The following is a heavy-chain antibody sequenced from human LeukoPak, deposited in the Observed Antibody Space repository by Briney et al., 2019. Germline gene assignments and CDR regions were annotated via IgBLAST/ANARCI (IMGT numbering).Heavy chain of an antibody. CDR3: AFCGLRPNNWFDP. Sequence: SETLSLTCTVSRGSISTDSYYWDWIRQPPGKGLEWIGSIYYSGSTYYNPSLKSRVTISVDTSENQFSLKLSSVTAADTAVYYCAFCGLRPNNWFDPWGQGTLVTVSS. D-gene: IGHD2-21*01. V-gene: IGHV4-39*01. J-gene: IGHJ5*02. CDR1: RGSISTDSYY. CDR2: IYYSGST.